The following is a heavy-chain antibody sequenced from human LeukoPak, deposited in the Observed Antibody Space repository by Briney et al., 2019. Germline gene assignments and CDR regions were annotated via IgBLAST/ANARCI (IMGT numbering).Heavy chain of an antibody. CDR1: GGTFSSYA. CDR3: ARGLSEQLVLRGNWFDP. J-gene: IGHJ5*02. CDR2: IIPIFGTA. D-gene: IGHD6-13*01. V-gene: IGHV1-69*13. Sequence: SVKVSCKASGGTFSSYAIGWVRQAPGQGREWMGVIIPIFGTANYAQKFQGRVTITADESTSTAYMELSSLRSEDTAVYYCARGLSEQLVLRGNWFDPWGQGTLVTVSS.